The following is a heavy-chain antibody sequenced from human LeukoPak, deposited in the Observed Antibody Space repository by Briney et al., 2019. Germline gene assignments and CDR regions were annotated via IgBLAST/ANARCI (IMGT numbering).Heavy chain of an antibody. V-gene: IGHV3-30*02. D-gene: IGHD5/OR15-5a*01. Sequence: PGGSLRLSCAASGFTFSSYGMHWVRQAPGKGLEWVAFIRYDGSNKYYADSVKGRFTISRDNSKNTLYLQMNSLRAEDTAVYYCAKDFPAYSVAFDIWGQGTMVTVSS. CDR3: AKDFPAYSVAFDI. J-gene: IGHJ3*02. CDR1: GFTFSSYG. CDR2: IRYDGSNK.